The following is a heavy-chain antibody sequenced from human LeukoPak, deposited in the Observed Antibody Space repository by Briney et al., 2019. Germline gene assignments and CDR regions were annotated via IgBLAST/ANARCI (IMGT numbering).Heavy chain of an antibody. Sequence: GESLKISGKGSGYRFTSYWIGWVRQMPGKGLEWMGIIYPGDSDTRYSPSFQGQVTISADKSISTAYLQWSSLKASDTAMYYCAKISSSWYSDAFDIWGQGTMVTVSS. D-gene: IGHD6-13*01. CDR3: AKISSSWYSDAFDI. V-gene: IGHV5-51*01. J-gene: IGHJ3*02. CDR1: GYRFTSYW. CDR2: IYPGDSDT.